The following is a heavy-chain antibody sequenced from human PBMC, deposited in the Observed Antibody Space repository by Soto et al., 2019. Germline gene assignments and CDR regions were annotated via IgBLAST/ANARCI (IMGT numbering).Heavy chain of an antibody. V-gene: IGHV3-23*01. CDR3: AKVIVLGASTLEY. CDR2: ISGSTGTT. CDR1: GFMFNHYA. D-gene: IGHD6-6*01. J-gene: IGHJ4*02. Sequence: GGSLRLSCEASGFMFNHYAMAWVRQTPGKGLEWVSVISGSTGTTYYADSVKGRFTISRDNSKNTVYLQMNSLRVEDSALYSCAKVIVLGASTLEYWGPGTRVTVSA.